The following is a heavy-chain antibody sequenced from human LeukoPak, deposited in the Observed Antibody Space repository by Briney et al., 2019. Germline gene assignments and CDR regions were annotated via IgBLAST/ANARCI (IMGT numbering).Heavy chain of an antibody. CDR3: ARGRNGYDFWSGYYNNWFDP. Sequence: ASVKVSCKASGYTFTSYYMHWVRQAPGQGLEWMGIINPSGGSTSYAQKFQRRVTMTRDMSTSTVYMGLSSLRSEDTAVYYCARGRNGYDFWSGYYNNWFDPWGQGTLVTVSS. CDR2: INPSGGST. V-gene: IGHV1-46*01. D-gene: IGHD3-3*01. CDR1: GYTFTSYY. J-gene: IGHJ5*02.